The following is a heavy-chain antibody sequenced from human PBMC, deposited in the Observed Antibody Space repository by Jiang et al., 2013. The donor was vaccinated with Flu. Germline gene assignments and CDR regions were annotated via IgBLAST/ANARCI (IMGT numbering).Heavy chain of an antibody. D-gene: IGHD1-26*01. J-gene: IGHJ4*02. Sequence: SSISSSSSYIYYADSVKGRFTISRDNAKNSLYLQMNSLRAEDTAVYYCANSRGGDFDYWGQGTLVTVSS. V-gene: IGHV3-21*01. CDR2: ISSSSSYI. CDR3: ANSRGGDFDY.